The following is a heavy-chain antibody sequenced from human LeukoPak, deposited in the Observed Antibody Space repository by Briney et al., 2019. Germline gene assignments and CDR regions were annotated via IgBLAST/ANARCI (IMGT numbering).Heavy chain of an antibody. D-gene: IGHD3-3*01. CDR1: GYTFTSYY. CDR3: ARGLSPLTIFGVAYWFDP. J-gene: IGHJ5*02. CDR2: INPGGGST. Sequence: ASVKVSCKASGYTFTSYYMHWVRQAPGQGLEWMGIINPGGGSTSYAQKFQGRVTMTRDTSTSTVYMELSSLRSEDTAVYYCARGLSPLTIFGVAYWFDPWGQGTLVTVSS. V-gene: IGHV1-46*01.